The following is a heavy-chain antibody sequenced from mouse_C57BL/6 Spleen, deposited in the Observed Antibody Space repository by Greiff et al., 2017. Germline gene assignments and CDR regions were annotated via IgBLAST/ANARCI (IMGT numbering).Heavy chain of an antibody. D-gene: IGHD1-1*01. V-gene: IGHV2-2*01. CDR3: ATYYYGSIYDPHWYFDV. J-gene: IGHJ1*03. CDR1: GFSLTSYG. Sequence: VKLVESGPGLVQPSQSLSITCTVSGFSLTSYGVHWVRQSPGKGLEWLGVIWSGGSTDYNAAFISRLSISKDNSKSQVFFKMNSLQADDTAIYYCATYYYGSIYDPHWYFDVWGTGTTVTVSS. CDR2: IWSGGST.